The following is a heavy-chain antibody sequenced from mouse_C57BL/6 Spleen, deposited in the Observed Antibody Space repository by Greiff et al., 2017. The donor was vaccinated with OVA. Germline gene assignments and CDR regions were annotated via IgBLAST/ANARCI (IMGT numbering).Heavy chain of an antibody. CDR2: IDPSDSYT. V-gene: IGHV1-59*01. CDR3: ARCWYDYDGEVAWFAY. Sequence: VQLQQPGAELVRPGTSVKLSCKASGYTFTSYWMHWVKQRPGQGLEWIGVIDPSDSYTNYNQKFKGKATLTVDTSSSTAYMQLSSLTSEDSAVYYCARCWYDYDGEVAWFAYWGQGTLVTVSA. CDR1: GYTFTSYW. J-gene: IGHJ3*01. D-gene: IGHD2-4*01.